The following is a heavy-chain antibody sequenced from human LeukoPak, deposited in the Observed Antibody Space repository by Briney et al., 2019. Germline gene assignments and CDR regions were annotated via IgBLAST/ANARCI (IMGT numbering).Heavy chain of an antibody. CDR2: INPNSGGT. CDR3: ASSVTWDNWFDP. CDR1: GYTFTGYY. Sequence: GASVKVSCKASGYTFTGYYMHWVRQAPGQGLEWMGWINPNSGGTNYAQKFRGRVTMTRDTSISTAYMELSRLRPDDTAVYYCASSVTWDNWFDPWGQGTLVTVSS. D-gene: IGHD3-16*01. J-gene: IGHJ5*02. V-gene: IGHV1-2*02.